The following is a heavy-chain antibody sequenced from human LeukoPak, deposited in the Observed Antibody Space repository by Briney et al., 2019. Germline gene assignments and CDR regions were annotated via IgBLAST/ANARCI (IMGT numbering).Heavy chain of an antibody. Sequence: SETLSLTCTVSGDSFSSSLYYWAWIRQPPGKGLEWIGSVYYSGNTYSNPSLKSRVTISVDTSKNQFSLKLTSVTAADTAMYYCARRGVGTTPYFDYWGQGTLVTASS. CDR1: GDSFSSSLYY. CDR2: VYYSGNT. D-gene: IGHD3-3*01. J-gene: IGHJ4*02. CDR3: ARRGVGTTPYFDY. V-gene: IGHV4-39*01.